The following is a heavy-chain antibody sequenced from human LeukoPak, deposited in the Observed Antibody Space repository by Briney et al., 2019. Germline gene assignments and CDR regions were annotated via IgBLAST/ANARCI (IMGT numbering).Heavy chain of an antibody. CDR2: IYSGGRT. Sequence: GGSLRLSCAASGFTVSSNYMSWVRQAPGKGLEWVSVIYSGGRTYYADSVKGRFTLSRDISKNTLFPQMNSLRAEDTAVYYCARVYYGSGSLHYYYYYMNVWGKGTTVTISS. CDR3: ARVYYGSGSLHYYYYYMNV. D-gene: IGHD3-10*01. J-gene: IGHJ6*03. V-gene: IGHV3-53*01. CDR1: GFTVSSNY.